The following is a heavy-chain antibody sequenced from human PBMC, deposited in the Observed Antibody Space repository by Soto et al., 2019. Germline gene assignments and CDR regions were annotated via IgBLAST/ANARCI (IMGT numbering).Heavy chain of an antibody. D-gene: IGHD5-12*01. J-gene: IGHJ4*02. CDR1: GGSISSGGYY. Sequence: QVQLQESGPGLVKPSQTLSLTCTVSGGSISSGGYYWSWIRQHPGKGLEWIGYIYYSGSTYYNPGLKSRVRISVETSKNQFSLKLSAVTAADTAVYYCARDLQGEGYTCDYWGQGILVTVSS. CDR2: IYYSGST. V-gene: IGHV4-31*03. CDR3: ARDLQGEGYTCDY.